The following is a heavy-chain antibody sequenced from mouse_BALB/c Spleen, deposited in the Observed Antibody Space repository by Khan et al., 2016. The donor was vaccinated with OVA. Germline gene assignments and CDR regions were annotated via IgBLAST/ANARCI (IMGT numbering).Heavy chain of an antibody. CDR3: VREGAYHRSDGWFAY. Sequence: VQLQESGAELARPGASVKMSCKASGYTFTSYTMSWVSQRPGQTPEWIGHINPSNNYTNYNRNFKDKATLIVDKSSSTAYMQLSRLTSEDSAVYYGVREGAYHRSDGWFAYWGQGTLVTVSA. D-gene: IGHD2-14*01. CDR1: GYTFTSYT. CDR2: INPSNNYT. J-gene: IGHJ3*01. V-gene: IGHV1-4*01.